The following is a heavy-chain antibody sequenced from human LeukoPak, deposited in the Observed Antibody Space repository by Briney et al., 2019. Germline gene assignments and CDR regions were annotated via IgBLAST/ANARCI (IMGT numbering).Heavy chain of an antibody. CDR3: ARVTNYYYMDV. D-gene: IGHD1-14*01. CDR2: IIPMFGTP. J-gene: IGHJ6*03. Sequence: SVKVSCKTSGDTFTTYAIIWVRQAPGQGLEWMGGIIPMFGTPNYAQRLQGRVTITADKSTKTAYMELSRLTSDDTAVYYCARVTNYYYMDVWGKGPRSPSP. CDR1: GDTFTTYA. V-gene: IGHV1-69*06.